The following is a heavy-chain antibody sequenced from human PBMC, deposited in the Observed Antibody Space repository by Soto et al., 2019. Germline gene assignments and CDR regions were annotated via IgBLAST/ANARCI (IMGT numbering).Heavy chain of an antibody. J-gene: IGHJ6*03. CDR1: GYTFTSYD. Sequence: ASVKVSCKASGYTFTSYDINWVRQATGQGLEWMGWMNPNSGNTGYAQKFQGRVTMTRNTSISTAYMELSSLRSEDTAVYYCARVMYGSGSYYRGGHYYYYYMDVWGKGTTVTVSS. D-gene: IGHD3-10*01. CDR3: ARVMYGSGSYYRGGHYYYYYMDV. V-gene: IGHV1-8*01. CDR2: MNPNSGNT.